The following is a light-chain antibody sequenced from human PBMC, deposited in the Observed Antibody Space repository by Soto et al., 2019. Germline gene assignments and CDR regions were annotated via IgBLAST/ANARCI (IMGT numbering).Light chain of an antibody. Sequence: QAVLTQPPSVSGAPGQRVTICCTGSSSNIGAGYDVHWYQQLPGTAPKLLIYGNSNRPSGVPDRFSGSKSGTSASLAITGLRAEDEADYYCQSYDSSLSGGVFGGGTKLTVL. J-gene: IGLJ3*02. CDR1: SSNIGAGYD. V-gene: IGLV1-40*01. CDR3: QSYDSSLSGGV. CDR2: GNS.